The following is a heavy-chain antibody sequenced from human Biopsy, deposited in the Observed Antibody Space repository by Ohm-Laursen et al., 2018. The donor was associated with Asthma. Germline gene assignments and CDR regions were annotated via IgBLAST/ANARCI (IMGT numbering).Heavy chain of an antibody. D-gene: IGHD5-12*01. CDR2: ISYDGNHK. J-gene: IGHJ4*02. CDR3: AKRRGYSGHNNDY. Sequence: SLRLSCTASGFMFRSFGMHWVRQAPGKGLEWVAVISYDGNHKFYEDSVKGRFTISRDNSKNTLYLQMNSPRTEDTAAYYCAKRRGYSGHNNDYWGQGTLVIVSS. CDR1: GFMFRSFG. V-gene: IGHV3-30*18.